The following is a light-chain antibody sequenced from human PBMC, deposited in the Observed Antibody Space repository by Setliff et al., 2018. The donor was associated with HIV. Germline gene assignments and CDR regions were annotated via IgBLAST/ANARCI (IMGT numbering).Light chain of an antibody. V-gene: IGLV1-51*02. Sequence: QSVLTQPPSVSAAPGQKVTISCSGSSSNIGENYVSWYQQLPGTAPKLLIYENNKRPSGIPDRFSGSKSGTSATLGITGLQTGDEADYYCGTWDSSLGAGKWVFGGGTKGTVL. CDR3: GTWDSSLGAGKWV. CDR2: ENN. CDR1: SSNIGENY. J-gene: IGLJ3*02.